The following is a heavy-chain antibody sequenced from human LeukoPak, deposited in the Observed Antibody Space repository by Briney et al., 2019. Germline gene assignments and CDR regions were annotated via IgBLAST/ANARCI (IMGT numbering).Heavy chain of an antibody. Sequence: KPGGSLRLSCGASGFSFSSYSMNWVRQAPGKGLEWVSSISTRSSDMFHADSVKGRFTISRDNAKNSLFLEMNSLRAEDTAVYYCAKEYLGYCSSTSCYTFDYWGQGTLVTVSS. J-gene: IGHJ4*02. V-gene: IGHV3-21*01. D-gene: IGHD2-2*02. CDR3: AKEYLGYCSSTSCYTFDY. CDR1: GFSFSSYS. CDR2: ISTRSSDM.